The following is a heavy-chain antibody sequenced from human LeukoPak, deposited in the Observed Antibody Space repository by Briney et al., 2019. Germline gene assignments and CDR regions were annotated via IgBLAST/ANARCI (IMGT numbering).Heavy chain of an antibody. CDR1: GFTFSSYA. V-gene: IGHV3-23*01. J-gene: IGHJ5*02. CDR2: ISGSGSST. Sequence: PGGSLRLSCAASGFTFSSYAMSWVRQAPGKGLEWVSGISGSGSSTYYADSVKGRFTISRDNSKNTLNLQMNSLRAEDTAVYYCAKGTVQLEPYNWFDPWGQGTLVTVSS. CDR3: AKGTVQLEPYNWFDP. D-gene: IGHD1-1*01.